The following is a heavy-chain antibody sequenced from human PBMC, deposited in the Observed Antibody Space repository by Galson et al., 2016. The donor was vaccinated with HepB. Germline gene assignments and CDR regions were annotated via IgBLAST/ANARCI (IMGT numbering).Heavy chain of an antibody. CDR3: AAGGAAMVFDY. J-gene: IGHJ4*02. D-gene: IGHD5-18*01. CDR1: GYTFTSYY. CDR2: FDSDDGEK. Sequence: SVKVSCKASGYTFTSYYMHWVRQAPGQGLEWMGGFDSDDGEKVYAQKFQGRVTMTEDTSTDTAYMELSSLRSEDTAVYYCAAGGAAMVFDYWGQGTLVTVSS. V-gene: IGHV1-24*01.